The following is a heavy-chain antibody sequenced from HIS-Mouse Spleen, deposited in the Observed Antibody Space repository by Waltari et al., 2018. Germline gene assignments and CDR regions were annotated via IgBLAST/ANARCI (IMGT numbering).Heavy chain of an antibody. J-gene: IGHJ3*02. CDR3: ARASVVLWGCPTDAFDI. V-gene: IGHV4-39*07. Sequence: QLQLQESGPGLVKPSETLSLTCTVSGGSISSSSYYWGWIRQPPGKGLEWIGSIYYSGSTYYHPSLQSRVTISVDTSKNQFSLKLSSVTAADTAVYYCARASVVLWGCPTDAFDIWGQGTMVTVSS. CDR2: IYYSGST. CDR1: GGSISSSSYY. D-gene: IGHD3-16*01.